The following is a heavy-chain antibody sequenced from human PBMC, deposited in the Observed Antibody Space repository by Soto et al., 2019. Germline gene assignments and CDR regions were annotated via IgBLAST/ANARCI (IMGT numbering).Heavy chain of an antibody. D-gene: IGHD2-2*01. CDR1: GFTFDSYA. CDR2: ISGSGDST. V-gene: IGHV3-23*01. CDR3: AKDQICVSTSCYTAFDY. J-gene: IGHJ4*02. Sequence: EVQLLESGGGLVQPGGSLRLSCAASGFTFDSYAMTWVRQAPGKGLEWVSAISGSGDSTYYADSVKGRFTISRDNSKNTLYLQMNSLRSEDTAVYYCAKDQICVSTSCYTAFDYWGQGTLVTVSS.